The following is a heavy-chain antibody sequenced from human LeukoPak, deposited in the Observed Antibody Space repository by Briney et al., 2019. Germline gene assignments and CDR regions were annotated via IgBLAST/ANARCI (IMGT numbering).Heavy chain of an antibody. CDR3: AKDEVTSTNQQQLAWYFDY. J-gene: IGHJ4*02. V-gene: IGHV3-30*02. CDR2: IRSDGSTK. D-gene: IGHD6-13*01. Sequence: GGSLRLSCAASGFIFSSYGMHWVRQAPGKGLEWVAFIRSDGSTKFYADSVKGRFTISRDNSKNTLYLQINSLRGEDTAVYYCAKDEVTSTNQQQLAWYFDYWGQGTLVTVSS. CDR1: GFIFSSYG.